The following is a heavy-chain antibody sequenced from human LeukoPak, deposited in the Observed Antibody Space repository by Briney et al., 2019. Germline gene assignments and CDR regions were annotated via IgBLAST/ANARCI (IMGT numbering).Heavy chain of an antibody. CDR3: ARLWFGELSAGFDP. CDR1: GGSISSYY. V-gene: IGHV4-4*07. D-gene: IGHD3-10*01. CDR2: IYTSGST. Sequence: SETLSLTCTVSGGSISSYYWSWIRQPAGKGLEWIGRIYTSGSTNYNPSLKSRVTMSVDTSKNQFSLKLSSVTAADTAVYYRARLWFGELSAGFDPWGQGTLVTVSS. J-gene: IGHJ5*02.